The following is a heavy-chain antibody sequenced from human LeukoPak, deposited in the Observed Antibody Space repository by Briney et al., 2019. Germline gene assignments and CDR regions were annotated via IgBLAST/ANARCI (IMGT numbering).Heavy chain of an antibody. J-gene: IGHJ3*02. D-gene: IGHD2-15*01. CDR1: GFTFSSYD. CDR3: AKDGGSDPDSFDI. V-gene: IGHV3-13*01. CDR2: IGTAGEI. Sequence: GGSLRLSCAASGFTFSSYDIHWVRQATGKGLEWVSGIGTAGEIYYPASVKGRSTISRENAKNSLYLQMTSPRAGDTAVYYCAKDGGSDPDSFDIWGQGTMVTVSS.